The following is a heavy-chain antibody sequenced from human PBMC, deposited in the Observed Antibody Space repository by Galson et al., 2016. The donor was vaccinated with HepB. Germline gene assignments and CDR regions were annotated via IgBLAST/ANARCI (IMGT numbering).Heavy chain of an antibody. CDR2: IRGTGVTT. Sequence: SLRLSCAASGFTFSDYAMSWVRQAPGKGLQWVSTIRGTGVTTHYADSVKGRFTISRDNSKNTLYLQMSSLRAEDTAMYYCAEATPYYDVFTGFFVYYSDYWGHGTLVTVSS. D-gene: IGHD3-9*01. CDR3: AEATPYYDVFTGFFVYYSDY. J-gene: IGHJ4*01. V-gene: IGHV3-23*01. CDR1: GFTFSDYA.